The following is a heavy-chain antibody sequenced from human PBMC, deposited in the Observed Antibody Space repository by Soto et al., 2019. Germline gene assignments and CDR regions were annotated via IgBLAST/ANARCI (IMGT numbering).Heavy chain of an antibody. Sequence: GGSLRLSCTASGFTFSSYAMNWARQAPGKGLEWVSVISGSGGSTYYADSVKGRFTISRDNSKNTLYLQMNSLRVEDTAVYYCARGRGYCSGSSCYVDLWGQGTLVTVSS. V-gene: IGHV3-23*01. CDR2: ISGSGGST. CDR3: ARGRGYCSGSSCYVDL. D-gene: IGHD2-15*01. J-gene: IGHJ5*02. CDR1: GFTFSSYA.